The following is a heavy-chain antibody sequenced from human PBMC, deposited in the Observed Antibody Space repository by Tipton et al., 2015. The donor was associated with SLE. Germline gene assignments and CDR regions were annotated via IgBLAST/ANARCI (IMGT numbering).Heavy chain of an antibody. CDR1: GGSISSYF. V-gene: IGHV4-59*01. Sequence: TLSLTCTVSGGSISSYFWSWIRQPPGNGLEWIGYISNSGSTRYNPSLISRITISLDTSKNQFSLKLSSVTAADTAVYYCARAGYSGSYYGYYYYGMDVWGQGTTVTVSS. J-gene: IGHJ6*02. CDR2: ISNSGST. CDR3: ARAGYSGSYYGYYYYGMDV. D-gene: IGHD1-26*01.